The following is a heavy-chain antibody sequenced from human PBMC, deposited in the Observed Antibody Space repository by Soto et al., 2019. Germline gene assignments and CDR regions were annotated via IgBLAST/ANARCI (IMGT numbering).Heavy chain of an antibody. J-gene: IGHJ4*02. Sequence: SVKVSCKASGVTFTSSAVQWVRQARGQRLEWIGWIVVGSGNTNYAQKFQERVTITRDMSTSTAYMELSSLRSEDTAVYYCAADRGDYYDSSGTFDYWGQGTLVT. CDR1: GVTFTSSA. CDR3: AADRGDYYDSSGTFDY. V-gene: IGHV1-58*01. CDR2: IVVGSGNT. D-gene: IGHD3-22*01.